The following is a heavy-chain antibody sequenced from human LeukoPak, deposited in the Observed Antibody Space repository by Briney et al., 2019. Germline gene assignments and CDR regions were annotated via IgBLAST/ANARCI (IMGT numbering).Heavy chain of an antibody. Sequence: GGSLRLSCAASGFTFSSYGMHWVRKAPGKGLEWVAFIRYDGSNKYYADSVKGRFTVSRDNSKNTLYLQMNSLRAEDTAVYYCAKGTGYYYYYMDVWGKGTTVTVSS. V-gene: IGHV3-30*02. J-gene: IGHJ6*03. CDR2: IRYDGSNK. D-gene: IGHD3-10*01. CDR3: AKGTGYYYYYMDV. CDR1: GFTFSSYG.